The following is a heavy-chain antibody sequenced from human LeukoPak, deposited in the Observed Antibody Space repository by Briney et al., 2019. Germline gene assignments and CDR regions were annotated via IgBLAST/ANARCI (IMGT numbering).Heavy chain of an antibody. Sequence: PGRSLRLSCAASGFTFSGYGMHWVRQAPGKGLEWVAVISYDGSYKYYADSVQGRFTISRDNSKNTLYLQMNSLRPDDTAVYCCAKWDFDYWGQGTLVTVSS. CDR2: ISYDGSYK. CDR3: AKWDFDY. V-gene: IGHV3-30*18. J-gene: IGHJ4*02. CDR1: GFTFSGYG.